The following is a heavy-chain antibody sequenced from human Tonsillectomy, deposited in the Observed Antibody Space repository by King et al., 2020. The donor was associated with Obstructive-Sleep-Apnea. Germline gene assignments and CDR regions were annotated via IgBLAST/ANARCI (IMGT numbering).Heavy chain of an antibody. D-gene: IGHD3-16*02. J-gene: IGHJ4*02. CDR1: GYTFTGYY. CDR2: INPNSGGT. V-gene: IGHV1-2*04. Sequence: QLVQSGAEVKKPGSSVKVSCKASGYTFTGYYMHWLRQAPGQGLEWMGWINPNSGGTNYAQKFQGWVTMTRDTSISTAYMELSRLKSDDTAVYYCARGGVMITFGGVIVTAPLDYWGQGTLVTVSS. CDR3: ARGGVMITFGGVIVTAPLDY.